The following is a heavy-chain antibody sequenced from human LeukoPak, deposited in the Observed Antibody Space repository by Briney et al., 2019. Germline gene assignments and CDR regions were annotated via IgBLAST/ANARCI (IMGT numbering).Heavy chain of an antibody. Sequence: ASVKVSCKVSGYTLTELSMHWVRQAPGKGLEWMGGFDAEDRETIYAQKFQGRVTMTADKSTSTAYMELSSLRSEDTVVYYCARDELNAFDIWGQGTMVTVSS. V-gene: IGHV1-24*01. CDR3: ARDELNAFDI. CDR1: GYTLTELS. D-gene: IGHD1-26*01. CDR2: FDAEDRET. J-gene: IGHJ3*02.